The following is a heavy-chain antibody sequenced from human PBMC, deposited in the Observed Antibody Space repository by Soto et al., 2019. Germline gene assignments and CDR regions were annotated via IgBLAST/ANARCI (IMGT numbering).Heavy chain of an antibody. Sequence: ASVKVSCKASEYSFTYYAMHWVRQAPGQRLEWMGWINAGNGDTKYSQKFQGRVTITRDTSASTAYMELSSLRSEDTAVYYCARGGTRVPYFDYWGQGALVTVSS. J-gene: IGHJ4*02. CDR2: INAGNGDT. CDR1: EYSFTYYA. V-gene: IGHV1-3*01. D-gene: IGHD1-1*01. CDR3: ARGGTRVPYFDY.